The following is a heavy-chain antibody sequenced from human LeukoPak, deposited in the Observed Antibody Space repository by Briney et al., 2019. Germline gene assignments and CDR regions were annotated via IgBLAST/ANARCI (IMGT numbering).Heavy chain of an antibody. CDR2: IYYSGST. J-gene: IGHJ2*01. CDR1: GRSIRRWSYH. V-gene: IGHV4-39*01. CDR3: ASSSRNSSGWY. D-gene: IGHD6-19*01. Sequence: SEPLSLTCSLWGRSIRRWSYHWGGIRQPPGKGVVGIGCIYYSGSTYYNAPLKRRVTISVDTSKNLFSLDLISVRGAHTPVYLCASSSRNSSGWY.